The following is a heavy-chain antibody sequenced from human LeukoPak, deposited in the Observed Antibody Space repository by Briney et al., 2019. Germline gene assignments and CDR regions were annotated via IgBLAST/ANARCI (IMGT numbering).Heavy chain of an antibody. D-gene: IGHD6-6*01. Sequence: SETLSLTCAVYGGSFSGYYWSWVRQPPGKGLEWIGSIYHSGSTYYNPSLKSRVTISVDTSKNQFSLKLSSVTAADTAVYYCARGVARSSKFHFSYYFDYWGQGTLVTVSS. CDR1: GGSFSGYY. V-gene: IGHV4-34*01. CDR3: ARGVARSSKFHFSYYFDY. J-gene: IGHJ4*02. CDR2: IYHSGST.